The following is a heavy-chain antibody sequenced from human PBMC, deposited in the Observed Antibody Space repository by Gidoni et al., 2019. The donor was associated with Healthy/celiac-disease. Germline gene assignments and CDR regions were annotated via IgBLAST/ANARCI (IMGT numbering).Heavy chain of an antibody. CDR3: TRRKDSGSSVGLVDY. J-gene: IGHJ4*02. Sequence: EVQLVESGGGLVQPGGSLQLSSAASGFTFSGSAMHWVRQASGKGLEWVGRIRSKANSYATAYAASVKGRFTISRDDSKNTAYLQMNSLKTEDTAVYYCTRRKDSGSSVGLVDYWGQGTLVTVSS. CDR1: GFTFSGSA. V-gene: IGHV3-73*02. CDR2: IRSKANSYAT. D-gene: IGHD1-26*01.